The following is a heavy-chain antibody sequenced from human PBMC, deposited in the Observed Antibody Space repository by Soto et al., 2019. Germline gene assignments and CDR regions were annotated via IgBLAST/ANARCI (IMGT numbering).Heavy chain of an antibody. J-gene: IGHJ4*02. CDR1: GFTFSSYA. D-gene: IGHD2-21*02. CDR2: ISYDGSNK. V-gene: IGHV3-30-3*01. Sequence: GGSLRLSCAASGFTFSSYAMHWVRQAPGKGLEWVAVISYDGSNKYYADSVKGRFTISRDNSKNTLYLQMNSLRAEDTAVYYCATLVVVTAIPAFDYWGQGTLVTVSS. CDR3: ATLVVVTAIPAFDY.